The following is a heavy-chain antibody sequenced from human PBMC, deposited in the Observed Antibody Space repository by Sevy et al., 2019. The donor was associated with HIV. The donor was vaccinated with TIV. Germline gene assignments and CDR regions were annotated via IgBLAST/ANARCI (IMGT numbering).Heavy chain of an antibody. V-gene: IGHV4-30-2*01. CDR3: YGYSYVNDAFDI. CDR2: IYHSGRT. CDR1: GGSISSGGYS. D-gene: IGHD5-18*01. Sequence: SETLSLTCAVSGGSISSGGYSWSWIRQPPGKGLEWIGYIYHSGRTYYNPSLKSRVTISVDRSKNQFSLKLSSVTAADTAVYYCYGYSYVNDAFDIWGQGTMVTVSS. J-gene: IGHJ3*02.